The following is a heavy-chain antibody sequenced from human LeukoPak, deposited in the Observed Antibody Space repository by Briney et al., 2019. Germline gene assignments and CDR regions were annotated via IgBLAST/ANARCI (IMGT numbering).Heavy chain of an antibody. V-gene: IGHV3-21*06. CDR2: IGPTGSDR. J-gene: IGHJ4*02. CDR3: ATETNGRHYDY. Sequence: GGSLRLTRTASGLTFSTSGFNWVRQAPGKGLEWVASIGPTGSDRYHADSIKGRFTISRDNANNFLYLQMNSLRAEDTAVYYCATETNGRHYDYWGQGTLLTVSS. CDR1: GLTFSTSG. D-gene: IGHD1-14*01.